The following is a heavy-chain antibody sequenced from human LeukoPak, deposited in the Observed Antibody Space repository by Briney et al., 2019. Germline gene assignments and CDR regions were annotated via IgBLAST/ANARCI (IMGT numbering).Heavy chain of an antibody. J-gene: IGHJ5*02. CDR1: GFTFSSYW. CDR3: AKSGYSSSWSNAAVYNWFDP. Sequence: GGSLRLSCAGSGFTFSSYWMHWVRQAPGKGLVWVSRISTDASSTTYADSVKGRFTISRDNAKGTLYLQMSSLRAEDTAVYYCAKSGYSSSWSNAAVYNWFDPWGQGTLVTVSS. V-gene: IGHV3-74*01. D-gene: IGHD6-13*01. CDR2: ISTDASST.